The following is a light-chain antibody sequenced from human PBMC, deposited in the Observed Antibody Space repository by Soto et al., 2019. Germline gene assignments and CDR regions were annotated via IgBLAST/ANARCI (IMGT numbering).Light chain of an antibody. Sequence: DIVMTQSPDSLAVSLGERAAINCKSSQSVFYSPNNQNYLAWYQQKPGQPPKLLISWASTRESGVPDRFSGRGYGKDFTLTISSLQAEDVEVYFCQQYDSTPFTFGGGTKVEIK. V-gene: IGKV4-1*01. J-gene: IGKJ4*01. CDR3: QQYDSTPFT. CDR2: WAS. CDR1: QSVFYSPNNQNY.